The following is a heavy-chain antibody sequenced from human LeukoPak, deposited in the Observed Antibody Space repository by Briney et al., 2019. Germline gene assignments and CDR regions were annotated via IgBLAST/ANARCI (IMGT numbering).Heavy chain of an antibody. D-gene: IGHD4-23*01. CDR2: INHSGST. CDR1: GFTFSSYS. CDR3: ARHPSGGNPLEW. Sequence: GSLRLSCAASGFTFSSYSMNWVRQAPGKGLEWIGEINHSGSTNYNPSLKSRVTISVDTSKHQFSLKLSSVTAADTAVYYCARHPSGGNPLEWWGQGTLVTVSS. V-gene: IGHV4-34*01. J-gene: IGHJ4*02.